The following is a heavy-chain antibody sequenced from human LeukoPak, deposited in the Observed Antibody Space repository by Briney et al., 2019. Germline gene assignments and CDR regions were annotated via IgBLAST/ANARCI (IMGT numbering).Heavy chain of an antibody. CDR1: GFTFSSYA. V-gene: IGHV3-23*01. D-gene: IGHD2-2*01. J-gene: IGHJ5*02. CDR3: GVDIVVVPGAPNWFDP. CDR2: ISGSGDST. Sequence: GGSLRLSCAASGFTFSSYAMSWVRQAPGKRLEWVSAISGSGDSTYYADSVKGRFTISRDNSKNTLYLQMNSLRAEDTAVYYCGVDIVVVPGAPNWFDPWGQGTLVTVSS.